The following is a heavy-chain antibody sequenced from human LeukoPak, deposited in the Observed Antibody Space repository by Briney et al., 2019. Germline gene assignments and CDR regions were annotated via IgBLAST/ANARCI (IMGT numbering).Heavy chain of an antibody. D-gene: IGHD6-13*01. J-gene: IGHJ1*01. CDR1: GFPFSSYW. Sequence: AGGSLRLSCAASGFPFSSYWMAWVRQAPGKGLEWVAVISYDGSNKYYADSVKGRFTISRDNSKNTLYLQMNSLRAEDTAVYFCAKDRKYSSNWDEYFQHWGQGTLVTVSS. V-gene: IGHV3-30*01. CDR2: ISYDGSNK. CDR3: AKDRKYSSNWDEYFQH.